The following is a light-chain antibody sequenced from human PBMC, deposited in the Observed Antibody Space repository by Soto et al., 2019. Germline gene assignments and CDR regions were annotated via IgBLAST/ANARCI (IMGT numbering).Light chain of an antibody. V-gene: IGKV3D-20*01. J-gene: IGKJ4*01. CDR3: QQYGSSPLT. CDR2: DTS. Sequence: ENVLTQSPATLSLSPGERATLSCGASQSVNYRYFAWYQQKPGLAPRLLIYDTSSRATGIPDRFSGSGSGTSFTPTISRLEPEDSAVYYCQQYGSSPLTFGGGTKVEIK. CDR1: QSVNYRY.